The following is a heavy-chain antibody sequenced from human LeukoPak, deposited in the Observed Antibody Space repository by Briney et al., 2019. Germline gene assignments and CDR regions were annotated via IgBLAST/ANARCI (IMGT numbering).Heavy chain of an antibody. CDR1: GFTFDDYA. J-gene: IGHJ4*02. CDR3: VRGDSRDY. CDR2: ISSSSSYI. V-gene: IGHV3-21*01. D-gene: IGHD6-13*01. Sequence: GRSLRLSCAASGFTFDDYAMHWVRQAPGKGLEWVSSISSSSSYIYYADSVKGRLTISRDNARNSLYLQIYSLRADDTAVYYCVRGDSRDYWGQGTLVTVSS.